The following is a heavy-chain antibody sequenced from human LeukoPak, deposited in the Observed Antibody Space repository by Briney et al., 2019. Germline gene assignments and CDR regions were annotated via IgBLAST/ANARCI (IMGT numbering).Heavy chain of an antibody. V-gene: IGHV4-59*01. CDR2: ISYSGST. CDR1: GGSIGSYY. J-gene: IGHJ5*02. D-gene: IGHD5-12*01. Sequence: PSETLSLTCTVSGGSIGSYYWSWIRQPPGKGLEWIGHISYSGSTNYNPSLKSRVTISVDTSKNQFSLKLSSVTAADTAVCYCARGGSGYALNWFDPWGQGTLVTVSS. CDR3: ARGGSGYALNWFDP.